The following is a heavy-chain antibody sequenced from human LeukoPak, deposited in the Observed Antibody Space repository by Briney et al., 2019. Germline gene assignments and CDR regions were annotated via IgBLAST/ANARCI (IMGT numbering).Heavy chain of an antibody. J-gene: IGHJ5*02. Sequence: SQTLSLTCSVSGDSTSSGGYYWPWIRQHPEKGLEWIGYIYSTGTTYYNPSLTSRLTMSLDTSKNQFSLKVTSVTAADTAVYFCARDRPDTTSPTTVGRFDPWGQGTLVTVSS. CDR2: IYSTGTT. V-gene: IGHV4-31*03. D-gene: IGHD1-26*01. CDR1: GDSTSSGGYY. CDR3: ARDRPDTTSPTTVGRFDP.